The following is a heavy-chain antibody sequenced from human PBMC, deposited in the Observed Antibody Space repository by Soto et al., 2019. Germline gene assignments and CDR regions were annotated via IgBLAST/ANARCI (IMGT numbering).Heavy chain of an antibody. Sequence: GGSLRLSCAASGFTFVPAWMSWVRQAPGKGLEWVGRIKSNNVGGTTDYAASVKGRFTISRDDSADMVYLEMVSLRIEDTAVYYCTADPPRGSSLIDYWGQGTLVTVSS. CDR1: GFTFVPAW. V-gene: IGHV3-15*01. CDR3: TADPPRGSSLIDY. CDR2: IKSNNVGGTT. J-gene: IGHJ4*02. D-gene: IGHD3-16*01.